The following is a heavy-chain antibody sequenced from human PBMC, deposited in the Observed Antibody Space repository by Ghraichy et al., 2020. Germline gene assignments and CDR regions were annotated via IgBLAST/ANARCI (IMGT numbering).Heavy chain of an antibody. Sequence: GGSLRLSCAASGFTFSSYAMHWVHQAPGKGLEWVAVISYDGSNKYYADSVKGRFTISRDNSKNTLYLQMNSLRAEDTAVYYCARDGDIVATIYYYYYMDVWGKGTTVTVSS. J-gene: IGHJ6*03. D-gene: IGHD5-12*01. CDR1: GFTFSSYA. CDR3: ARDGDIVATIYYYYYMDV. V-gene: IGHV3-30-3*01. CDR2: ISYDGSNK.